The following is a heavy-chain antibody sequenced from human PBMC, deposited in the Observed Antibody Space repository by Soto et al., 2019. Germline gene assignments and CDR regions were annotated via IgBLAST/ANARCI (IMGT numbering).Heavy chain of an antibody. CDR2: VSGSGVGI. V-gene: IGHV3-23*01. D-gene: IGHD6-19*01. CDR1: GFSISNYV. Sequence: EVTVLDSGGGLVQPGGSLRLSCAASGFSISNYVMNWVRQAPGKGLEWVSSVSGSGVGIYADSVKGRFSISRDNSKNTLDLQMNSLRAEDTAVYYCTKGWLDYWGQGTLVTVSS. J-gene: IGHJ4*02. CDR3: TKGWLDY.